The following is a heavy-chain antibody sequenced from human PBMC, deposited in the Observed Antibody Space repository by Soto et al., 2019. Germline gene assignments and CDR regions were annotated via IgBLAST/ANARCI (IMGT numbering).Heavy chain of an antibody. CDR1: GGTFSSYT. CDR3: ARGGILVVPAAYSGFDP. CDR2: IIPILGIA. V-gene: IGHV1-69*02. D-gene: IGHD2-2*01. Sequence: QVQLVQSGAEVKKPGSSVKVSCKASGGTFSSYTISWVRQAPGQGLEWMGRIIPILGIANYAQKFQGRVTITADKSTSTAYMELSSLRSEDTAVYYCARGGILVVPAAYSGFDPWGPGTLVTVSS. J-gene: IGHJ5*02.